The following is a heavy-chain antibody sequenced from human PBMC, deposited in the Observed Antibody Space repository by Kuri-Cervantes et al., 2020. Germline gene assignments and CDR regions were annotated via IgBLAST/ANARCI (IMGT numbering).Heavy chain of an antibody. CDR1: GFTFSSYS. CDR3: ARDHLRDCSSTSCYPAKQNYYYYDMNV. Sequence: GGSLRLSCAASGFTFSSYSMNWVRQAPGKGLEWVSSISSSSSYIYYADSVKGRFTISRDNSKNTLYLQMNSLRAEDTAVYYCARDHLRDCSSTSCYPAKQNYYYYDMNVWGQGTTVTVSS. CDR2: ISSSSSYI. J-gene: IGHJ6*02. D-gene: IGHD2-2*01. V-gene: IGHV3-21*01.